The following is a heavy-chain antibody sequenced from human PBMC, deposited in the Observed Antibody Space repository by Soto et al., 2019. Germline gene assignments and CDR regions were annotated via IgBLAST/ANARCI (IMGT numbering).Heavy chain of an antibody. V-gene: IGHV4-4*02. Sequence: SETLSLTCTLSGGSVRAPDWWNWVRQSPDKGLEWIAEVHISGHSNYNPSLRSQVSVSIDSSKNQFYLNLNSVTAADTAIYYCARVRQGCSANNCYFDPWGQGTQVTVSS. CDR3: ARVRQGCSANNCYFDP. D-gene: IGHD1-1*01. CDR1: GGSVRAPDW. J-gene: IGHJ5*01. CDR2: VHISGHS.